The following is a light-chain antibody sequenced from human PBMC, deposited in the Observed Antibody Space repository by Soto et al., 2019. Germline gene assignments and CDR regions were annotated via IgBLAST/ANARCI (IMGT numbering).Light chain of an antibody. V-gene: IGKV3-15*01. Sequence: EIVMTQSPATLSVSPGERATLSCQASQSVSCNLAAYHPKPGQAPRLRIYGASTRATGIPARFSGSGSGTEFTLTISRLQSEDFAVYYCQQYNNWPRWTFGQGTKV. CDR1: QSVSCN. CDR2: GAS. J-gene: IGKJ1*01. CDR3: QQYNNWPRWT.